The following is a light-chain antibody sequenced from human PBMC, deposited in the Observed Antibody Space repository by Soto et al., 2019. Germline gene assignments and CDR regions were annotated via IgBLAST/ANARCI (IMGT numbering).Light chain of an antibody. CDR3: QQYGSSPRT. CDR1: QSVSSSY. V-gene: IGKV3-20*01. CDR2: GAS. J-gene: IGKJ1*01. Sequence: VLTQSPCTLSLSAGERSTLSCISSQSVSSSYLAWYQQKPGQAPRLLIYGASSRATGIPDRFSGSGSGTDFTLTISRLEPEDFAVYYCQQYGSSPRTFGQGTKVDIK.